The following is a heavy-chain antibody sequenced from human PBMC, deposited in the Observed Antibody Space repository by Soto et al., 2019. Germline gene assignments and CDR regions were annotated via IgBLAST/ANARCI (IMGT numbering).Heavy chain of an antibody. CDR2: ISAYNGNT. D-gene: IGHD6-19*01. J-gene: IGHJ4*02. V-gene: IGHV1-18*01. CDR1: GYTLTSYG. CDR3: ARDARPGYSSGWSCFDY. Sequence: EASVKVSCTASGYTLTSYGISWVRQAPGQGLEWMGWISAYNGNTNYAQKLQGRVTMTTDTSTSTAYMELRSLRSDDTAVYYCARDARPGYSSGWSCFDYWGQGTLVTVSS.